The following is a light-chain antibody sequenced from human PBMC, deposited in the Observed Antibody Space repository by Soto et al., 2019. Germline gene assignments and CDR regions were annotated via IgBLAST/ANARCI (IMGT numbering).Light chain of an antibody. J-gene: IGKJ1*01. Sequence: IVMTQSPATLSVSPGERATLSCEASQSVRSNLAWYQHKPGQAPRLLIYGASTRATGIPARFSGSASGTDFTLTISSLQSEDFALYYCQQYNNWPRTFGQGTEVGIK. CDR1: QSVRSN. CDR2: GAS. CDR3: QQYNNWPRT. V-gene: IGKV3-15*01.